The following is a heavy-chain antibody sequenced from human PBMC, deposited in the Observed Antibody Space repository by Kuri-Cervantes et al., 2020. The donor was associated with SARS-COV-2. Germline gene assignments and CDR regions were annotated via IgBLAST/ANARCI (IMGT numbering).Heavy chain of an antibody. D-gene: IGHD6-19*01. CDR1: RFTFRNYG. V-gene: IGHV3-30*03. J-gene: IGHJ4*02. CDR3: AAERYEWLAYAYYFDL. Sequence: GGSLRLSCAASRFTFRNYGMHWVRQAPGKGLEWVALISYDETYEYYADSVEGRFTISRDNSENTLYLQMNSLRAEDTAMYYCAAERYEWLAYAYYFDLWGQGTLVTVSS. CDR2: ISYDETYE.